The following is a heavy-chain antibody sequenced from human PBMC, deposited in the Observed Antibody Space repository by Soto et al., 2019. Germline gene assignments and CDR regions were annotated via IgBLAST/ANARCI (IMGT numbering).Heavy chain of an antibody. V-gene: IGHV3-53*01. CDR1: GLSVSRNY. D-gene: IGHD1-26*01. J-gene: IGHJ6*02. Sequence: EVQLVESGGGLIQPGGSMRLSCAASGLSVSRNYMSWVRQAPGKGLEWVSVIYSGGDTKYADSVKGRFTISRDNYKNTLYLQMNSIRAEDTAMYECDRDSTWSPYYHSGMDVWGQGTTVTVSS. CDR3: DRDSTWSPYYHSGMDV. CDR2: IYSGGDT.